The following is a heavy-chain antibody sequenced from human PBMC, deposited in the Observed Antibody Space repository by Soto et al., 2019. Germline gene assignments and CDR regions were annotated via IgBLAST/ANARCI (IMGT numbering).Heavy chain of an antibody. CDR1: GFTFSSYG. CDR3: TTNGHDHVDYAPDY. CDR2: ISYDGSNK. V-gene: IGHV3-30*03. J-gene: IGHJ4*02. Sequence: HPGGSLRLSCAASGFTFSSYGMHWVRQAPGKGLEWVAVISYDGSNKYYADSVKGRFTTSRDNSKNTLYLQMNSLRAEDTAVYYCTTNGHDHVDYAPDYWGQGTLVTVSS. D-gene: IGHD3-16*01.